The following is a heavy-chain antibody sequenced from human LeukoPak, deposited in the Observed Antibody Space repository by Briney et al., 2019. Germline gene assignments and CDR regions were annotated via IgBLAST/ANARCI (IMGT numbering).Heavy chain of an antibody. Sequence: SETLSLTCAVYGGSFSGYYWSWIRQPPGKGLEWIGEINHSGSTNYNPSLKSRVTISVDTSKNQFSPKLSSVTAADTAVYYCARGYFVYYGMDVWGQGTTVTVSS. V-gene: IGHV4-34*01. D-gene: IGHD2-21*01. CDR1: GGSFSGYY. J-gene: IGHJ6*02. CDR2: INHSGST. CDR3: ARGYFVYYGMDV.